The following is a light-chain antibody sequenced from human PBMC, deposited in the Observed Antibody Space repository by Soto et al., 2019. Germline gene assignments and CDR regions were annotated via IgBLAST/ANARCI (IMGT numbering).Light chain of an antibody. V-gene: IGLV2-23*02. CDR2: DVS. CDR3: CSYTGSTSGV. Sequence: QSALTQPASVSGSPGQSITISCTGTSSDVGSYNLVSWYQHHPGKAPKVMIYDVSERPSGVSNRFSGSKSGNTASLTISGLQAEDEADYYCCSYTGSTSGVFGGGTKLTVL. J-gene: IGLJ3*02. CDR1: SSDVGSYNL.